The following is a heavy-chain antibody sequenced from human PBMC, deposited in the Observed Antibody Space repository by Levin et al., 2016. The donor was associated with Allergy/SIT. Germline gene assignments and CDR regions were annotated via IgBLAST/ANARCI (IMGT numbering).Heavy chain of an antibody. CDR2: ISGSGGST. V-gene: IGHV3-23*01. CDR3: AKVSPSLITNWYLDYFDH. J-gene: IGHJ4*02. Sequence: GGSLRLSCAASGFTFGGYAMSWVRQAPGKGLEWVSGISGSGGSTYYADSVKGRFTISRDNPKNTLYLQMNSLRAEDTAVYYCAKVSPSLITNWYLDYFDHWGQGTLVTVSS. CDR1: GFTFGGYA. D-gene: IGHD1-7*01.